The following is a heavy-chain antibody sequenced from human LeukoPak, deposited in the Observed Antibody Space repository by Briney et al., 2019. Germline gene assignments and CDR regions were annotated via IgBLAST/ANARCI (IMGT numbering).Heavy chain of an antibody. J-gene: IGHJ4*02. CDR1: GFILSGYW. V-gene: IGHV3-7*03. CDR2: INQDGSGK. D-gene: IGHD3-22*01. CDR3: AKHRFESGGYHSTD. Sequence: GGSLRLSCAASGFILSGYWMSWVRQAPGKGLEWVASINQDGSGKYYVDSVKARFTISRDNTKNSLYLQMNSLRAEDTAVYYCAKHRFESGGYHSTDWGQGTLVTVSS.